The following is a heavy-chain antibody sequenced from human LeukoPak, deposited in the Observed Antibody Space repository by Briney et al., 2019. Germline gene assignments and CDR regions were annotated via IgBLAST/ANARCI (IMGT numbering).Heavy chain of an antibody. J-gene: IGHJ4*02. CDR2: IYTSGST. D-gene: IGHD1-14*01. Sequence: PSETLSLTCTVSGGSISSGSYYWSWIRQPAGKGLEWIGRIYTSGSTNYNPSLKSRVTISVDTSKNQFSLKLSSVTAADTAVYYCARAPLGDNPDYWGQGTLVTVSS. CDR1: GGSISSGSYY. CDR3: ARAPLGDNPDY. V-gene: IGHV4-61*02.